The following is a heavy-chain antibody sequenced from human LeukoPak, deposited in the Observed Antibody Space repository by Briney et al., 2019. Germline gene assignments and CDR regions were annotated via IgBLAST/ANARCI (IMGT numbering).Heavy chain of an antibody. CDR1: GFTFSSYE. Sequence: GGSLRLSCAASGFTFSSYEMNWVRQAPGKGLEWVAFIRYDGSNKYYADSVKGRFTISRDNSKNTLYLHVNSLRPDDTAVYYCARDAYGGNSGDYYYYMDVWGKGTTVTVSS. D-gene: IGHD4-23*01. V-gene: IGHV3-30*02. J-gene: IGHJ6*03. CDR3: ARDAYGGNSGDYYYYMDV. CDR2: IRYDGSNK.